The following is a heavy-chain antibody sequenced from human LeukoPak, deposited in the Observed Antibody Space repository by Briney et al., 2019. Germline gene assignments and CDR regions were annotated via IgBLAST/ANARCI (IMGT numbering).Heavy chain of an antibody. CDR1: GDSVSSNGAS. Sequence: SQTLSLTFAISGDSVSSNGASWNWIRQSPSRGLKWLGRTYYRSQQWHSDYAPSVKGRITLNPDTSKNQFSLQLNSMTPEDTALYYCGRETDFGVVTNWGQGTLVTVSS. D-gene: IGHD3-3*01. J-gene: IGHJ4*02. V-gene: IGHV6-1*01. CDR2: TYYRSQQWHS. CDR3: GRETDFGVVTN.